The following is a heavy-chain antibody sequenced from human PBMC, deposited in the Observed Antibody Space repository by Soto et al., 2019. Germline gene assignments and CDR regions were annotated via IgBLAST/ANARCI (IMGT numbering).Heavy chain of an antibody. CDR2: INSGSTSV. J-gene: IGHJ4*02. CDR1: GFIFNSYS. Sequence: EVQLVASGGGLVQPGGSLRLSCVASGFIFNSYSMNWVRQAPGKGLEWISYINSGSTSVFDADSGKGRFSISRDNAKNSLYLQLNSLGAEDTAVYYCASSASPDAYWGQGTLVTVSS. D-gene: IGHD1-26*01. V-gene: IGHV3-48*01. CDR3: ASSASPDAY.